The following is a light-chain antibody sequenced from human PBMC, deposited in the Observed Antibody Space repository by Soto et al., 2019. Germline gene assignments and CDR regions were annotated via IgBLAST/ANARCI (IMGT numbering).Light chain of an antibody. J-gene: IGLJ2*01. CDR2: DVN. V-gene: IGLV2-14*03. CDR3: TSFTSSSTVV. Sequence: QSALTQPASVSGSPGQSITISCTGTSSDVGGYNFVSWYQQHPGKAPKVMIYDVNNRPSGVSNRFSGSKSGNTASLTISGLQAEDEAYYYCTSFTSSSTVVFGGGTKRTVL. CDR1: SSDVGGYNF.